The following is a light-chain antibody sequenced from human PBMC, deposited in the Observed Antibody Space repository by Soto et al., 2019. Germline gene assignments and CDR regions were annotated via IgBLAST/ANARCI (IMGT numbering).Light chain of an antibody. CDR2: AVS. CDR1: SSDVGGYNH. V-gene: IGLV2-14*01. J-gene: IGLJ2*01. Sequence: QSVLTQPASVSGSPGQSISISCTGTSSDVGGYNHVSWYQHSPGKAPKLILFAVSDRPSGVSHRFSGSKSGNTASLTISGLQAEDEADYYCCSYTSLSTVVFGGGTQLTVL. CDR3: CSYTSLSTVV.